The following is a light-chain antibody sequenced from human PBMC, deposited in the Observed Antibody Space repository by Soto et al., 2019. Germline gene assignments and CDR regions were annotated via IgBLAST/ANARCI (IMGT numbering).Light chain of an antibody. J-gene: IGLJ1*01. CDR3: SSNTSSSTPYV. CDR2: DVS. CDR1: SSDVGVYNY. Sequence: QSALTQPASVSGSPGQSITISCTGTSSDVGVYNYVSWYQQHPGKVPKLMIYDVSNRPSGVSNRFSGSKSGNTASLTISGLQAEDEADYYCSSNTSSSTPYVFGTGTKLTVL. V-gene: IGLV2-14*01.